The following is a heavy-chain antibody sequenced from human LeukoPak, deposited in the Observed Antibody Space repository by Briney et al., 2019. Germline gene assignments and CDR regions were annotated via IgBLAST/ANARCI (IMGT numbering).Heavy chain of an antibody. D-gene: IGHD1-14*01. CDR1: GYTFTRYD. J-gene: IGHJ6*03. CDR3: ARSGIGYYYYYYMDV. CDR2: MNPNSGNT. Sequence: ASVKVSCKASGYTFTRYDINWVRQATGQGLEWMGWMNPNSGNTGYAQKFQGRVTITRNTSISTAYMELSSLRSEDTAVYYCARSGIGYYYYYYMDVWGKGTTVTVSS. V-gene: IGHV1-8*03.